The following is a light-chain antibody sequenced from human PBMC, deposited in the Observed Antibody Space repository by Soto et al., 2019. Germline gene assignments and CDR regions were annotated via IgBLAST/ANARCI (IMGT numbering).Light chain of an antibody. V-gene: IGLV2-14*01. J-gene: IGLJ2*01. Sequence: QPASVSGSPGQSITISCTGTSSDVGGYNYVSWYQQHPGKAPKLMIYEVSNRPSGVSNRFSGSKSGNTASLTISGLQAEDEADYYCSSYTSSSTLDVVFGGGTKVTVL. CDR2: EVS. CDR3: SSYTSSSTLDVV. CDR1: SSDVGGYNY.